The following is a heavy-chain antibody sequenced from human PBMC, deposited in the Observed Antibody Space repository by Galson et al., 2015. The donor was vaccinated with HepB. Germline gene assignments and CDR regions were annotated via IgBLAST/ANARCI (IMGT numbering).Heavy chain of an antibody. CDR2: IKRNPSGGAS. CDR1: GFDFYYAW. J-gene: IGHJ6*03. D-gene: IGHD3-16*01. CDR3: IWVQRIRIEGYFYYYLDV. Sequence: SLRLSCAASGFDFYYAWMSWVRQAPGKGLEWVGLIKRNPSGGASNYAARVKDRFSISSDDSENTVFLQMNTLKTEDTAVYYCIWVQRIRIEGYFYYYLDVWGKGTTVTVSS. V-gene: IGHV3-15*01.